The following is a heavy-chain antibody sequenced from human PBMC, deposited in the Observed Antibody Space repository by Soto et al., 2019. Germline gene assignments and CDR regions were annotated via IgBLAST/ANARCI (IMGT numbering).Heavy chain of an antibody. CDR1: GFTFSSYA. V-gene: IGHV3-30-3*01. Sequence: QVQLVESGGGVVQPGRSLRLSCAASGFTFSSYAMHWVRQAPGKGLEWVAVISYDGSNKYYADSVKGRFTISRDNSKNTLYLQMNSLRAEDTAVYYCARSYCSSTSCPNYYGMDVWGQGTTVTVSS. J-gene: IGHJ6*02. D-gene: IGHD2-2*01. CDR3: ARSYCSSTSCPNYYGMDV. CDR2: ISYDGSNK.